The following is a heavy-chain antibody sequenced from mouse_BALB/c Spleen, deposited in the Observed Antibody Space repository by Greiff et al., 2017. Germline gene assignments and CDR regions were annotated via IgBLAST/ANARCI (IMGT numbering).Heavy chain of an antibody. V-gene: IGHV2-9*02. CDR3: ARDDPTTVGGAY. J-gene: IGHJ3*01. Sequence: QVQLKESGPGLVAPSQSLSITCTVSGFSLTSYGVHWVRQPPGKGLEWLGVIWAGGSTNYNSALMSRLSISKDNSKSQVFLKMNSLQTDDTAMYYCARDDPTTVGGAYWGQGTLVTVSA. D-gene: IGHD1-1*01. CDR1: GFSLTSYG. CDR2: IWAGGST.